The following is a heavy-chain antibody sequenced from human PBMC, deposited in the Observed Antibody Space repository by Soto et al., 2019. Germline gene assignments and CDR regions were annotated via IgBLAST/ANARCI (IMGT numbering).Heavy chain of an antibody. V-gene: IGHV4-34*01. Sequence: ETLSLTCAVYGGSFSGYYWSWIRQPPGKGLEWIGEINHSGSTNYNPSLKSRVTISVDTSKNQFSLKLSSVTAADTAVYYCARGAANDFWSGYYLRYYYGMDVWGQGTTVTVSS. CDR3: ARGAANDFWSGYYLRYYYGMDV. CDR1: GGSFSGYY. J-gene: IGHJ6*02. CDR2: INHSGST. D-gene: IGHD3-3*01.